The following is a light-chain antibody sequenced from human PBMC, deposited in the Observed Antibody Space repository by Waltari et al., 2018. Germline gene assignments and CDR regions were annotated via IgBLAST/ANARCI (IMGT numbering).Light chain of an antibody. CDR2: EVN. J-gene: IGLJ2*01. V-gene: IGLV2-14*01. CDR3: GSDTSSGTRVL. Sequence: QSALTQPASVSGSPGQSITISCTGTSSDVGGYTYVSWYQQHPGKAPKLMIYEVNMWPARFASRWSGSNSGSTASLTIVGLQDEDEADYYCGSDTSSGTRVLFGGGTKLTVL. CDR1: SSDVGGYTY.